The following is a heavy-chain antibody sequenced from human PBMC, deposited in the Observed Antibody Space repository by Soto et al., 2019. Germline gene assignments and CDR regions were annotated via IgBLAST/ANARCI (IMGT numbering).Heavy chain of an antibody. V-gene: IGHV3-30*18. D-gene: IGHD6-13*01. CDR3: AKSAAAGTLYYFDY. Sequence: PGGSLRLSCAASGFTFNSYAMTWVRQAPGKGLEWVAVISYDGSNKYYADSVKGRFTISRDNSKNTLYLQMNSLRAEDTAVYYCAKSAAAGTLYYFDYWGQGTLVTVSS. CDR1: GFTFNSYA. CDR2: ISYDGSNK. J-gene: IGHJ4*02.